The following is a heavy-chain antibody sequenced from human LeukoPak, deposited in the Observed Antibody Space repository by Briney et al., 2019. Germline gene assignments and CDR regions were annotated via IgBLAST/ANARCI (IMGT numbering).Heavy chain of an antibody. Sequence: PGGSLRLSCAASGFTFGSYWMSWVRQAPGKGLEWVAFIRYDGSNKYYADSVKGRFTISRDNSKNTLYLQMNSLRAEDTAVYYCAKWAERRLGIAVAGKDDTRLDYYYYMDVWGKGTTVTVSS. CDR2: IRYDGSNK. V-gene: IGHV3-30*02. CDR3: AKWAERRLGIAVAGKDDTRLDYYYYMDV. J-gene: IGHJ6*03. CDR1: GFTFGSYW. D-gene: IGHD6-19*01.